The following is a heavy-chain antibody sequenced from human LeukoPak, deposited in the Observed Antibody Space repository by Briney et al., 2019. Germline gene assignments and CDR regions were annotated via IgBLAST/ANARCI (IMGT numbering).Heavy chain of an antibody. D-gene: IGHD5-12*01. CDR3: ARSVLSGYAYYYYMDV. Sequence: GGFLRLSCAASGFTFSNYAMNWVRQAPRKGLEWVSSIHSTSSCIYYADSVKGRFTISRDSAKNSLYLQMDSLRAEDTAVYYCARSVLSGYAYYYYMDVWGKGTTVTVSS. V-gene: IGHV3-21*01. J-gene: IGHJ6*03. CDR1: GFTFSNYA. CDR2: IHSTSSCI.